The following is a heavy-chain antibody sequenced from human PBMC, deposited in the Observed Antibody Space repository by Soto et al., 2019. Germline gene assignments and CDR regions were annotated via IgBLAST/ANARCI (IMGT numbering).Heavy chain of an antibody. D-gene: IGHD3-22*01. Sequence: GSCEEACVTFNSSAITWVRQTPGHTLALVGGIIPVRGKTNSAQKVQGVVTITADASTSTGYMELRSLTSEDPTVYYCAVDGALYESSAYYDVYRGQVALVTVSS. J-gene: IGHJ4*02. V-gene: IGHV1-69*01. CDR3: AVDGALYESSAYYDVY. CDR1: CVTFNSSA. CDR2: IIPVRGKT.